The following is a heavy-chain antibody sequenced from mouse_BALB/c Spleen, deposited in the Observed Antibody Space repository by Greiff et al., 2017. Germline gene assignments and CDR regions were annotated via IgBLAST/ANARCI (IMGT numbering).Heavy chain of an antibody. J-gene: IGHJ2*01. CDR3: SREGELSWDCDY. Sequence: EVQRVESGPGLVKPSQSLSLTCSVTGSSIPSGYYWNWIRQFPGNNLEWMGYISYDGSNNYNPSFKNRISITRDTSKNQFFLKLNSVTTEDTATYYCSREGELSWDCDYWGQGTTLTVSS. V-gene: IGHV3-6*02. CDR1: GSSIPSGYY. CDR2: ISYDGSN. D-gene: IGHD1-1*01.